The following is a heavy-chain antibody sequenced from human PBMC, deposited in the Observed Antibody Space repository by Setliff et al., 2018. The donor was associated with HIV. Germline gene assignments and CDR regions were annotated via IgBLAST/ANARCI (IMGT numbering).Heavy chain of an antibody. D-gene: IGHD1-26*01. CDR1: GFTFTTYW. CDR3: ARDSPYSGDYAPRDPFDI. V-gene: IGHV3-7*05. J-gene: IGHJ3*02. Sequence: GGSLRLSCVASGFTFTTYWMSWVRQAPGTGLEWVANIRQDGREFYYVDSVKGRFTITRDNAKKSLYLQMDSLRAEDTAIYYCARDSPYSGDYAPRDPFDIWGQGTMVTVSS. CDR2: IRQDGREF.